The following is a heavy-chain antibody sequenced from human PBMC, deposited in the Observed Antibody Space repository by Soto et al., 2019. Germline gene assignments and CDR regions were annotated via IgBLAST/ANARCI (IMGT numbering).Heavy chain of an antibody. CDR3: ARGTDNAH. CDR1: CGSISNYY. Sequence: PSETLSLTCTVSCGSISNYYWTWIRQPPGKGLEWIGYISYSGSANYNPSLKSRVTISLDMSKNQFSLKLRSVTAADTAVYYCARGTDNAHWGQGTLVTVS. D-gene: IGHD1-1*01. CDR2: ISYSGSA. V-gene: IGHV4-59*01. J-gene: IGHJ4*02.